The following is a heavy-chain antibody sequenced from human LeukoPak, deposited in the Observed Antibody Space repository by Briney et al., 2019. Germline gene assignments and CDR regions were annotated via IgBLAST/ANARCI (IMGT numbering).Heavy chain of an antibody. J-gene: IGHJ4*02. CDR2: NFHTGIT. CDR1: GGSISSSSYF. V-gene: IGHV4-39*02. CDR3: VRERWQGQDFDY. D-gene: IGHD5-24*01. Sequence: SETLSLTCTVSGGSISSSSYFWDWLRHPPGNGLEKSGSNFHTGITYYNPSLRSRVTMSLDTSKNQFSLKLSSVTAADTAVYYCVRERWQGQDFDYWGQGTLVTVSS.